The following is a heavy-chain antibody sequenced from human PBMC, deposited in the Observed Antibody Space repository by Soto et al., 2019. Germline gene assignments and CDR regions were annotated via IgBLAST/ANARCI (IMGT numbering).Heavy chain of an antibody. CDR1: GGSFSGYY. D-gene: IGHD3-9*01. CDR3: ARSTDETYDILTGYYDY. J-gene: IGHJ4*02. V-gene: IGHV4-34*01. CDR2: INHSGST. Sequence: QVQLQQWGAGLLKPSETLSLTCAVYGGSFSGYYWSWIRQPPGKGLEWIGEINHSGSTNYNPSLKSRFPIAVDTAKHQFSLKLSSVTAADTAVYYCARSTDETYDILTGYYDYWGQGTLVPVSS.